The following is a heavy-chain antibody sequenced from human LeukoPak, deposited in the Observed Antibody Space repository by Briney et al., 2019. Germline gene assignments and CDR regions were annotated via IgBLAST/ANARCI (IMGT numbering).Heavy chain of an antibody. CDR3: ASSGRIKGDAFDI. Sequence: GGSLRLSCAASGFTFSNYAMSWVRQAPGKGLEWVSAISGSGGSTYYADSVKGRFTISRDNSKNTLYLQMNSLRTEDTAVYYCASSGRIKGDAFDIWGQGTMVTVSS. CDR2: ISGSGGST. V-gene: IGHV3-23*01. CDR1: GFTFSNYA. J-gene: IGHJ3*02. D-gene: IGHD1-26*01.